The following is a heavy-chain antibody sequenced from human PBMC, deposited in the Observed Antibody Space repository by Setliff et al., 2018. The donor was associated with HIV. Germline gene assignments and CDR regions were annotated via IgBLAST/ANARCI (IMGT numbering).Heavy chain of an antibody. CDR2: ITHSGST. J-gene: IGHJ4*02. D-gene: IGHD6-19*01. V-gene: IGHV4-34*01. Sequence: PSETLSLTCAVYGGSFTDFYWTFIPQSPGKGLEWIGEITHSGSTTSDPSLKSRITVSVDTSKNQFSLKLTSVTAADMGVYYCARGRKKTLAVSGTRYFDFWGQGTLVTVSS. CDR3: ARGRKKTLAVSGTRYFDF. CDR1: GGSFTDFY.